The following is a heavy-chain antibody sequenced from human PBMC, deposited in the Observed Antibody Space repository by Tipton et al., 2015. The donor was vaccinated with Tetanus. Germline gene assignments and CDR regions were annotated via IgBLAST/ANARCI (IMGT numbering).Heavy chain of an antibody. CDR2: SWYDGTDK. V-gene: IGHV3-33*01. Sequence: CAASGFIFSSYGIHWDRQAPGKGLEWVAVSWYDGTDKYYADSVKGRFTISRDNSKNTLYLQMNSLRAEDTAVYYCTRDRLAYCSGGFCYGPLASWGQGTLVTVSS. J-gene: IGHJ4*02. CDR1: GFIFSSYG. D-gene: IGHD2-15*01. CDR3: TRDRLAYCSGGFCYGPLAS.